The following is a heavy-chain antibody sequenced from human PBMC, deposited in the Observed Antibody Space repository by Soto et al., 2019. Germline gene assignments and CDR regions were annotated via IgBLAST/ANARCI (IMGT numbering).Heavy chain of an antibody. CDR1: GYTISSFG. D-gene: IGHD2-2*01. J-gene: IGHJ4*02. CDR3: AREYCTSTGCYGPDY. V-gene: IGHV1-18*01. Sequence: VKVSCKASGYTISSFGISWVRQAPGQGLEWMGWISSSNGNTKYGQNLQGRVTMTRETSTSTAYMELRSLRSDDTAVYYCAREYCTSTGCYGPDYWGQGTLVTVSS. CDR2: ISSSNGNT.